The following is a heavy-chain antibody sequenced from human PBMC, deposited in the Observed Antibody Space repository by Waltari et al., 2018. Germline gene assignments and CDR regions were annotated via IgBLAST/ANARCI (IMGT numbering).Heavy chain of an antibody. CDR1: GGSISSSSYY. CDR3: ARLRGGDYQPYWYFDL. J-gene: IGHJ2*01. CDR2: IYYSGST. D-gene: IGHD2-21*01. V-gene: IGHV4-39*01. Sequence: QLQLQESGPGLVKPSETLSLPCTVSGGSISSSSYYWGWIRQPPGKGLEWIGSIYYSGSTYYNPSLKSRVTISVDTSKNQFSLKLSSVTAADTAVYYCARLRGGDYQPYWYFDLWGRGTLVTVSS.